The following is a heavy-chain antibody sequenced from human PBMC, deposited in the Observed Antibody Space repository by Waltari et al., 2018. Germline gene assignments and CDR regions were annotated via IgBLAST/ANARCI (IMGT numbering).Heavy chain of an antibody. Sequence: QVQLVQSGAEVKKPGASVKVSCKASGYTFTRYDINWGRQATGQGLEGKGWMNPNSSNTGYAQKFQGRVTITRNTSISTAYMELSSLRSEDTAVYYCARGPMGWELPDQESYYYMDVWGKGTTVTVSS. V-gene: IGHV1-8*03. D-gene: IGHD1-26*01. CDR3: ARGPMGWELPDQESYYYMDV. CDR2: MNPNSSNT. J-gene: IGHJ6*03. CDR1: GYTFTRYD.